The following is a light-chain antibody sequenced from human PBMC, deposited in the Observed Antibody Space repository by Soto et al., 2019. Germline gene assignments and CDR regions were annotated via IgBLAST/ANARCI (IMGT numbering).Light chain of an antibody. Sequence: EVVMTQSPATLSVSPGEGATLSCRASQSVSSRLAWYQQKPGEAPRLLIYGASTRATDVPSRFSGSGSGTELTLTISSLQSENFAVYYCQQYRDWPRALGQGTRVEIK. J-gene: IGKJ1*01. CDR3: QQYRDWPRA. CDR1: QSVSSR. V-gene: IGKV3-15*01. CDR2: GAS.